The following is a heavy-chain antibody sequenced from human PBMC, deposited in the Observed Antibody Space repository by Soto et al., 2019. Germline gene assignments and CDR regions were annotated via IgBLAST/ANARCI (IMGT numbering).Heavy chain of an antibody. CDR1: GYTFSSYD. Sequence: QVQLVQSGAEVKKPGASVKVSCTASGYTFSSYDINWVRQATGQGLEWMGWMNPKSCNTGYAQKFQRRVTMPRNTDTSTAYMELSSGRSEDTAVYYCAGATDDSSSGWPFDLWGRGTLVTVSS. V-gene: IGHV1-8*01. CDR2: MNPKSCNT. J-gene: IGHJ2*01. CDR3: AGATDDSSSGWPFDL. D-gene: IGHD6-19*01.